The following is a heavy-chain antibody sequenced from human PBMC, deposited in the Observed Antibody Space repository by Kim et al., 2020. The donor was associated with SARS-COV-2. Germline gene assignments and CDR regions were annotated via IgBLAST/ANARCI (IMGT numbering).Heavy chain of an antibody. CDR1: GFTFSSYE. CDR3: ARDAPEYYYDSSGYWVY. V-gene: IGHV3-48*03. J-gene: IGHJ4*02. D-gene: IGHD3-22*01. Sequence: GGSLRLSCAASGFTFSSYEMNWVRQAPGKGLEWVSYISSSGSTIYYADSVKGRFTISRDNAKNSLYLQMNSLRAEDTAVYYCARDAPEYYYDSSGYWVYWGQGTLVTVSS. CDR2: ISSSGSTI.